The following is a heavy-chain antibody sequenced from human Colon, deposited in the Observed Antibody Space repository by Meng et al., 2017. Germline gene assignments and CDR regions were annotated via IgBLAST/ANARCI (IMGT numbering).Heavy chain of an antibody. CDR3: ARSHVDFYYFDY. CDR2: ISGPGGTI. Sequence: GESLKISCGASGFIFSKSEMNWVRQAPGKGLEWVAYISGPGGTIYYADSVKGRFTISRDNAQTSVYLQMNSLRAEDTAVYYCARSHVDFYYFDYWGQGTVVTVSS. V-gene: IGHV3-48*03. D-gene: IGHD3/OR15-3a*01. J-gene: IGHJ4*02. CDR1: GFIFSKSE.